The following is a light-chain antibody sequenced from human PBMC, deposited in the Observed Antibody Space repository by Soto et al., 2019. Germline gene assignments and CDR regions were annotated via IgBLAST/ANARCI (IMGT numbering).Light chain of an antibody. CDR2: EVS. CDR3: CSYAGSSTPYV. V-gene: IGLV2-23*02. CDR1: SSDVGSYNL. Sequence: QSVLAQPASGSGSPGQSITLSCPGTSSDVGSYNLVSWYQQHPGKAPKLMIYEVSKRPSGVSNRFSGSKSGNTASLTISGLQAEDEADYYCCSYAGSSTPYVFGTGTKVTVL. J-gene: IGLJ1*01.